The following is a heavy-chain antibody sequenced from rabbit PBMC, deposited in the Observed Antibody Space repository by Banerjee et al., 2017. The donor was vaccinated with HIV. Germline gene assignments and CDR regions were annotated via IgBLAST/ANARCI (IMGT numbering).Heavy chain of an antibody. D-gene: IGHD5-1*01. CDR1: GFYLSSRYW. J-gene: IGHJ4*01. Sequence: QEQLEESGGDLVKPEGSLTLTCTASGFYLSSRYWICWVRQAPGKGLELIACISTGSSGSTAYATWAKGRFTISKTSSTTVTLQMTSLTAADTATYFCARDRADWGYYFNLWGPGTLVTVS. CDR3: ARDRADWGYYFNL. V-gene: IGHV1S45*01. CDR2: ISTGSSGST.